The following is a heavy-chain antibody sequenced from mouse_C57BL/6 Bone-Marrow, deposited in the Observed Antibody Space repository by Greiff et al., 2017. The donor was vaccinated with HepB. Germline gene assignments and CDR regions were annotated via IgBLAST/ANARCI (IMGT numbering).Heavy chain of an antibody. J-gene: IGHJ4*01. CDR1: GFSLTSYA. Sequence: QVQLKESGPGLVAPSQSLSITCTVSGFSLTSYAISWVRQPPGKGLEWLGVIWTGGGTNYNSALKSRLSISKENSKSQVFLKMNRLQTDDTARYYFARQRVDYGSSPYYAMDYWGQGTSVTVSS. CDR2: IWTGGGT. D-gene: IGHD1-1*01. V-gene: IGHV2-9-1*01. CDR3: ARQRVDYGSSPYYAMDY.